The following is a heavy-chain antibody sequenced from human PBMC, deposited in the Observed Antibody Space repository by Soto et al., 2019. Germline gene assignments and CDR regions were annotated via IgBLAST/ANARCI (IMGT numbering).Heavy chain of an antibody. CDR1: GFTFSNYV. J-gene: IGHJ3*01. V-gene: IGHV3-23*01. CDR2: ISSSGLST. CDR3: AKGRTAATGRRAFDV. D-gene: IGHD6-13*01. Sequence: VQLLASGGGLVQPGGSLRLSCAASGFTFSNYVMSWVRQAPREGLEWVSTISSSGLSTYYADSVKGRFTISRDNSKNTLYLQVHGLRAEHTAVYYCAKGRTAATGRRAFDVWGRGTRGTVSA.